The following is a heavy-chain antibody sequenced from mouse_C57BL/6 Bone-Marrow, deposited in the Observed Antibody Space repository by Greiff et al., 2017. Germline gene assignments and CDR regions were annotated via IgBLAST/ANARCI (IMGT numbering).Heavy chain of an antibody. CDR3: ARNLITTVVPFAY. CDR2: ISGGGGNT. D-gene: IGHD1-1*01. J-gene: IGHJ3*01. Sequence: EVNVVESGGGLVKPGGSLKLSCAASGFTFSSYTMSWVRQTPEKRLEWVATISGGGGNTYYPDSVKGRFTISRDNAKNTLYLQMSSLRSEDTALYYCARNLITTVVPFAYWGQGTLVTVSA. CDR1: GFTFSSYT. V-gene: IGHV5-9*01.